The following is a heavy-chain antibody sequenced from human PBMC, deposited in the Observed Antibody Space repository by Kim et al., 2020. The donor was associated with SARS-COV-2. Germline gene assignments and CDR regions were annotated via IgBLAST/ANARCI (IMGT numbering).Heavy chain of an antibody. CDR3: TSWGAGNY. V-gene: IGHV3-7*01. CDR2: IKRDGSEK. D-gene: IGHD6-13*01. J-gene: IGHJ4*02. Sequence: GGSLRLSCAASGFTFSNHWMSWVRQAPGKGLEWVANIKRDGSEKYYVDSVRGRFTITRDNAQNSLFLQMNSLRVEDTAVYYCTSWGAGNYWGPGTLVTVYS. CDR1: GFTFSNHW.